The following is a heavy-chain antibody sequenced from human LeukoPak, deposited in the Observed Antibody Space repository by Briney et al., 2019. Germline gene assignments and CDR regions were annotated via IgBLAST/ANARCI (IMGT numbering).Heavy chain of an antibody. CDR2: MRTSGNN. CDR1: DGSMTNYY. CDR3: ARASYSYDINGWVPFDY. D-gene: IGHD3-22*01. Sequence: SETLSLTCSVSDGSMTNYYWSWTRQPAGKGPEWIGRMRTSGNNNYNPSLASRVTISGDTSKNQFSLRLSSVTAADTAVYYCARASYSYDINGWVPFDYWGQGTLVTVSS. V-gene: IGHV4-4*07. J-gene: IGHJ4*02.